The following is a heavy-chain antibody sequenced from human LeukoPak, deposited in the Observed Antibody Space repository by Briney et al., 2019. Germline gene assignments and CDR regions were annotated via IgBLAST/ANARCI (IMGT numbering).Heavy chain of an antibody. CDR1: GYTFTSYG. CDR2: ISAYNANT. J-gene: IGHJ4*02. V-gene: IGHV1-18*01. CDR3: ARGPQVLRAYSSGWPHFDN. D-gene: IGHD6-19*01. Sequence: ASVKVSCKASGYTFTSYGISWLRQAPGQGLEWMGWISAYNANTNYPQKFQGRVTMTTDTSTSTAYMELRSLKSDDTAVYYCARGPQVLRAYSSGWPHFDNWGQGTLVTVSS.